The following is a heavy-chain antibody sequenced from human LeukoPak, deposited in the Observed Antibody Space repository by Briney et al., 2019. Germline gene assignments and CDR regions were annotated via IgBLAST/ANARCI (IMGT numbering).Heavy chain of an antibody. CDR3: ARDSPGSGLNCDQ. Sequence: SETLSLTCTVSGGSISSSSHFWSWLRQPPGKGLEWVGEVNHSGSTDYNPSLKSRVTISVDKSKNQFSLKLTSVTAADTAVYYCARDSPGSGLNCDQWGQGTLVTVSS. CDR1: GGSISSSSHF. D-gene: IGHD3-10*01. V-gene: IGHV4-39*07. J-gene: IGHJ4*02. CDR2: VNHSGST.